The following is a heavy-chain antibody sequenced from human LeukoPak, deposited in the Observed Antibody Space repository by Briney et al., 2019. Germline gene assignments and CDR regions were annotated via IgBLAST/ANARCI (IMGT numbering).Heavy chain of an antibody. V-gene: IGHV4-30-4*08. D-gene: IGHD2-21*01. CDR2: IYYTGST. CDR3: ARRDYFDY. CDR1: GGSISSGDYY. J-gene: IGHJ4*02. Sequence: SQTLSLTCTVSGGSISSGDYYWSWIRQPPGKGLEWIGYIYYTGSTNYNPSLKSRVTISVDTSENQFSLNLSSVTAADTAVYYCARRDYFDYWGQGTLVTVSS.